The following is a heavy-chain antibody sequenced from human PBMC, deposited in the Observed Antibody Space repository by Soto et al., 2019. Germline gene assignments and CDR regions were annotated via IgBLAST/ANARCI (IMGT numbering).Heavy chain of an antibody. CDR2: IDGSGYT. CDR1: GGSISTGGYY. D-gene: IGHD3-3*01. Sequence: SETLSLTCTVSGGSISTGGYYWSWIRQYPGKGLEWLGYIDGSGYTFYNPSLQSQLTLSMDTSKNQFSLKLSSATAADTAVYFCARKQAGFFYGIDYWGQGTLVTVSS. J-gene: IGHJ4*02. V-gene: IGHV4-31*01. CDR3: ARKQAGFFYGIDY.